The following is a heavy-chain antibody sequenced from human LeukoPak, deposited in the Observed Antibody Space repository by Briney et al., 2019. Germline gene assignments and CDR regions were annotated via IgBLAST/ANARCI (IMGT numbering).Heavy chain of an antibody. CDR2: ISVSGDST. V-gene: IGHV3-23*01. J-gene: IGHJ5*02. CDR3: AKELFTGWHGWFDP. Sequence: RTGGSLRLSCAASGFIFSNYAMTWVRQAPGKGLEWLSGISVSGDSTLYADSVQGRFTISRDNSKNTVYLQMNSLRAEDTATYYCAKELFTGWHGWFDPWGQGTLVTVSS. D-gene: IGHD6-19*01. CDR1: GFIFSNYA.